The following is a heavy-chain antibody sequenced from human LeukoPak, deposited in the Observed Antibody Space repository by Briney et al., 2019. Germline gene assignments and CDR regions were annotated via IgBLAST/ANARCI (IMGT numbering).Heavy chain of an antibody. CDR2: INPNSGGT. Sequence: ASVKVSCKASGYTFTGYYMHWVRQAPGQGLEWMGWINPNSGGTNYAQKFQGRVTMTRDTSISSAFMDLSRLRSDDTAVYYCARVKTMIVVVRLFDYWGQGTQVTVSS. CDR3: ARVKTMIVVVRLFDY. V-gene: IGHV1-2*02. CDR1: GYTFTGYY. D-gene: IGHD3-22*01. J-gene: IGHJ4*02.